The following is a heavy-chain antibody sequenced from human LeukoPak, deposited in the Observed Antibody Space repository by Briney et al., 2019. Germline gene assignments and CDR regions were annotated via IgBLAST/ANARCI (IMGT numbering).Heavy chain of an antibody. Sequence: GGSLRLSCAASGFTFSSYAMSWVRQAPWRGLEWVSSISSSSTYIYYADSVKGRFTISRDYANMSLYLQMNSLRAEDTAVYYCARGIGCSGGSCYFDYWGQGTLVTVSS. J-gene: IGHJ4*02. D-gene: IGHD2-15*01. CDR3: ARGIGCSGGSCYFDY. V-gene: IGHV3-21*03. CDR2: ISSSSTYI. CDR1: GFTFSSYA.